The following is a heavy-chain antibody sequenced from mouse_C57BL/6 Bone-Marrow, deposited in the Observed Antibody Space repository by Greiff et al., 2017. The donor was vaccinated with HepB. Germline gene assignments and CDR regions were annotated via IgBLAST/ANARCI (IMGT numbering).Heavy chain of an antibody. Sequence: VQLQQSGGGLVQPGESLKLSCESNEYEFPSHDMSWVRKTPEKRLELVAAINSDGGSTYYPDTMERRFIISRDNTKKTLYLQMSSLRSEDTALYYCARHEGQLRLPWFAYWGQGTLVTVSA. D-gene: IGHD3-2*02. J-gene: IGHJ3*01. CDR2: INSDGGST. CDR1: EYEFPSHD. V-gene: IGHV5-2*01. CDR3: ARHEGQLRLPWFAY.